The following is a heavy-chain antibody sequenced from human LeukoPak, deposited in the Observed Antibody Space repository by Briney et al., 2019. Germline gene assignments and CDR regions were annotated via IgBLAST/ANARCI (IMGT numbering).Heavy chain of an antibody. D-gene: IGHD3-22*01. CDR2: INPSGGSTT. J-gene: IGHJ4*02. Sequence: ASVKVSCKASGYTFTSYYMHWVRQAPGQGLEGVGIINPSGGSTTSYAQKFQGRVTMTRDTSTSTVDMELNSLTSEDTAVYYCARASSSGRRFDYWGQGTLVTVSS. CDR3: ARASSSGRRFDY. V-gene: IGHV1-46*01. CDR1: GYTFTSYY.